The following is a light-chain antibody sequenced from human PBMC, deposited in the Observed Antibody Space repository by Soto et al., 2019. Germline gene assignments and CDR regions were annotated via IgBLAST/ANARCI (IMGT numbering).Light chain of an antibody. CDR1: SSDVGGYTY. Sequence: QSALTQPPSASGSPGQSVTISCTGTSSDVGGYTYVSWYRQHPGKAPKLMIYEVSKRPSGVPDRFSGSKSGNTASLTVSGLQGEDEADYYRSSYAGSNNVVFGGGTKLTVL. CDR2: EVS. CDR3: SSYAGSNNVV. V-gene: IGLV2-8*01. J-gene: IGLJ2*01.